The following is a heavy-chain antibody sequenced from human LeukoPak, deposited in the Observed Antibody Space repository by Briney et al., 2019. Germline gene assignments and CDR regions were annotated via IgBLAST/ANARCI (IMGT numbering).Heavy chain of an antibody. D-gene: IGHD3-9*01. CDR3: ARQKSRSIRYFDWLPPDY. CDR2: IYPGDSDT. CDR1: GYSFTSYW. J-gene: IGHJ4*02. V-gene: IGHV5-51*01. Sequence: PGESLKISCKGSGYSFTSYWIGWVRQMPGRGLEWMGIIYPGDSDTRYSPSFQGQVTIPADMSISTAYLQWSSLKASDTAMYYCARQKSRSIRYFDWLPPDYWGQGTLVTVSS.